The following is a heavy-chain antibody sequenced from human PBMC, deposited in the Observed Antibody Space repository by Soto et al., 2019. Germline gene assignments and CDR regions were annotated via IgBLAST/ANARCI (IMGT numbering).Heavy chain of an antibody. V-gene: IGHV3-23*01. D-gene: IGHD1-26*01. CDR3: AKVLTAWGLYVFQH. J-gene: IGHJ1*01. Sequence: SLKLSCEASGFNFSRYAMSWVPQSPGKGLEWVSAISGSGGSTYYADSVKGRFTISRDNSKNTLYLQMNSLRAEDTAVDYCAKVLTAWGLYVFQHWGQGTLVTVSS. CDR2: ISGSGGST. CDR1: GFNFSRYA.